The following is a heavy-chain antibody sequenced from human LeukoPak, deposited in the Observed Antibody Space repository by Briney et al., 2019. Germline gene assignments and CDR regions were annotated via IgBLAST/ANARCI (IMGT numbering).Heavy chain of an antibody. CDR2: INPSGGST. V-gene: IGHV1-46*03. J-gene: IGHJ6*03. Sequence: ASVKVSCKXSGYTFTSYYMHWVRQAPGQGLEWMGIINPSGGSTSYAQKFQGRVTMTRDTSTSTVYMELSSLRSEDTAVYYCARDKPGEGYDFWSGYYTHYYMDVWGKGTTVTVSS. CDR3: ARDKPGEGYDFWSGYYTHYYMDV. CDR1: GYTFTSYY. D-gene: IGHD3-3*01.